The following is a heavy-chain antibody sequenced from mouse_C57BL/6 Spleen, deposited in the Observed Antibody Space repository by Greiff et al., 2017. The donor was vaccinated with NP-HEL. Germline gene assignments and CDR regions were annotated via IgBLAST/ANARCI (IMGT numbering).Heavy chain of an antibody. CDR3: TADSTGYIDY. CDR2: IDPEDGDT. J-gene: IGHJ3*01. Sequence: VQLLQSGAELVRPGASVKFSCTASGFNFKDYYMPWVKQRPEQGLEWIGRIDPEDGDTEYAPKFQGKVTMSADTASNTLYLQLSSLKSEDTAVYYCTADSTGYIDYWGQGTMVTVSA. D-gene: IGHD3-2*02. CDR1: GFNFKDYY. V-gene: IGHV14-1*01.